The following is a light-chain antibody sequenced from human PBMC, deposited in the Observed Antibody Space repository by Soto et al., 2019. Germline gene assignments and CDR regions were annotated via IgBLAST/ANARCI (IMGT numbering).Light chain of an antibody. CDR3: QKYNSAPTYT. CDR1: QGISNY. V-gene: IGKV1-27*01. J-gene: IGKJ2*01. CDR2: AAS. Sequence: DIQMTQSPSSLSASVGDRVTITCRASQGISNYLAWYQQKPGKVPKLLIYAASTLQSGVPSRFSGSGSGTDFTLTISSLQPEDVATYYCQKYNSAPTYTFGQATKLEIK.